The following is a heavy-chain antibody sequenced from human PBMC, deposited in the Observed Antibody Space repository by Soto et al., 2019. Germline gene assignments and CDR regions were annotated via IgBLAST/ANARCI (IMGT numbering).Heavy chain of an antibody. J-gene: IGHJ4*02. CDR2: IIPIFGTA. CDR3: AREGYSYGDLPYFDY. Sequence: ASVKVSCKASGGTFSSYAISWVRQAPGQGLEWMGGIIPIFGTANYAQKFQGRVTITADESTSTAYMELSSLRSEDTAVYYCAREGYSYGDLPYFDYWGQGTLVTVSS. CDR1: GGTFSSYA. D-gene: IGHD5-18*01. V-gene: IGHV1-69*13.